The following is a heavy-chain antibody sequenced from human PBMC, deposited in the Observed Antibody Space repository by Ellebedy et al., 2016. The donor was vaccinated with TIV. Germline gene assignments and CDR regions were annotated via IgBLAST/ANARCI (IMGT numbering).Heavy chain of an antibody. D-gene: IGHD2-8*01. CDR2: ISGRGGTI. CDR1: GFTFSSYQ. Sequence: PGGSLRPSCAASGFTFSSYQFNWVRQAPGRGLEWVSYISGRGGTIYYADSVKGRFTISRDNAKSSLYLQMNSLRAEDTAVYYCARDLMGPFDYWGQGTLVTVSS. CDR3: ARDLMGPFDY. J-gene: IGHJ4*02. V-gene: IGHV3-48*03.